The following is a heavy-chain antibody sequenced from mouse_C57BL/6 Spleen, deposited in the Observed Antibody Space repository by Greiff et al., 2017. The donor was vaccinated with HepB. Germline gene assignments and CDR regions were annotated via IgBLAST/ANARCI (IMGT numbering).Heavy chain of an antibody. J-gene: IGHJ1*03. V-gene: IGHV14-4*01. CDR2: IDPENGDT. D-gene: IGHD1-1*01. Sequence: VQLQQSGAELVRPGASVKLSCTASGFNIKDDYMHWVKQRPEKGLEWIGWIDPENGDTEYASKFQGKATITADTSSNTAYLQLSSLTSEDTAVYYCTTPPYGSSYGWYFDVWGTGTTVTVSS. CDR3: TTPPYGSSYGWYFDV. CDR1: GFNIKDDY.